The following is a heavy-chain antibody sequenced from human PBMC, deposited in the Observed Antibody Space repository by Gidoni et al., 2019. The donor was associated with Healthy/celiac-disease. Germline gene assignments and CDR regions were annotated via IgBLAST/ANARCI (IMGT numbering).Heavy chain of an antibody. CDR3: ARDLVAGRVVDY. D-gene: IGHD6-19*01. CDR1: GFTFSSYS. Sequence: EVQLVESGGGLVKPGGSLRLSCADSGFTFSSYSINWVRQAPGKGLEWVSSISSSSSYIYYADSVKGRFTISRDNAKNSLYLQMNSLRAEDTAVYYCARDLVAGRVVDYWGQGTLVTVSS. V-gene: IGHV3-21*01. CDR2: ISSSSSYI. J-gene: IGHJ4*02.